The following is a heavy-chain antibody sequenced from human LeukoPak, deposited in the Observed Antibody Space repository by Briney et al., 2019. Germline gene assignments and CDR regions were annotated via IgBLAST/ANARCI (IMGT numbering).Heavy chain of an antibody. CDR3: ARVLDLYYYGSGSYPADY. V-gene: IGHV3-30*02. J-gene: IGHJ4*02. CDR1: GFTFSSYG. CDR2: IRYDGSNK. D-gene: IGHD3-10*01. Sequence: PGGSLRLSCAASGFTFSSYGMHWVRQAPGKGLEWVAFIRYDGSNKYYADSVKGRFTISRDNSKNTLYLQMNSLRAEDTAVYYCARVLDLYYYGSGSYPADYWGQGTLVTVSS.